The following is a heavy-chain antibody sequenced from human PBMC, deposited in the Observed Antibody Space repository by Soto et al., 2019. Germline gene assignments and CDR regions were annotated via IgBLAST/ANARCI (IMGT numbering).Heavy chain of an antibody. J-gene: IGHJ4*02. V-gene: IGHV4-30-2*01. Sequence: LSLTCAVSGGSIGSGGYSWSWIRQPPGKGLEWIGYIYHSGSTYYNPSLKSRVTISVDRSKNQFSLKLSSVTAADTAVYYCASAYYYDSSGYLYYFDYWGQGTLVTVSS. CDR1: GGSIGSGGYS. CDR3: ASAYYYDSSGYLYYFDY. D-gene: IGHD3-22*01. CDR2: IYHSGST.